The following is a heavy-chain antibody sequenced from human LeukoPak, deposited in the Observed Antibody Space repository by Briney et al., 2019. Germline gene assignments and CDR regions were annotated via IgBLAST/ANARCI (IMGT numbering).Heavy chain of an antibody. D-gene: IGHD3-22*01. J-gene: IGHJ4*02. CDR1: GGSISSYY. CDR2: IYDSETT. Sequence: TLSLTCTVSGGSISSYYWSWIRQPPGKGLEWIGYIYDSETTNYNPSLRSRVTISVGMSKKQFSLKLNSVTAADTAVYYCARGSYYDRSGYSPALDSWGQGTLVTVSS. CDR3: ARGSYYDRSGYSPALDS. V-gene: IGHV4-59*01.